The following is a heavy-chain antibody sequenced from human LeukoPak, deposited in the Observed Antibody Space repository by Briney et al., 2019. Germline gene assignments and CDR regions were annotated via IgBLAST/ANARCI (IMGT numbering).Heavy chain of an antibody. CDR2: ISWDGGSS. J-gene: IGHJ6*03. CDR1: GFTFDDYA. Sequence: PGGSLRLSCAASGFTFDDYAMHWVRQAPGKGLEWVSLISWDGGSSYYADSVKGRFTISRDKSKNSLFLQMNSLRVEDTALYYCAKQSLASTGYYYYYMDVWGKGTTVTVSS. D-gene: IGHD6-19*01. V-gene: IGHV3-43D*03. CDR3: AKQSLASTGYYYYYMDV.